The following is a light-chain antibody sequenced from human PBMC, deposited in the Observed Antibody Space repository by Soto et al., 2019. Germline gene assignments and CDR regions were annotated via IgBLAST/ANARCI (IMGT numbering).Light chain of an antibody. CDR1: QTISSW. Sequence: DIQMTKSPSTLSWSSANRAXSACRASQTISSWLAWYQQKPGKAPKLLIYDASSLESGVPSRFSGSGSGTEFTLTISSLQPDDFATYYCQQYNSYLTFGQGTKVDIK. V-gene: IGKV1-5*01. J-gene: IGKJ1*01. CDR2: DAS. CDR3: QQYNSYLT.